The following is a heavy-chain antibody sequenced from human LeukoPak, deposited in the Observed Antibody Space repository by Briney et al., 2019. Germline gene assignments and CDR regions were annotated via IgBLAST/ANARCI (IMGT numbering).Heavy chain of an antibody. CDR1: GGSISSYY. CDR2: SHYSGST. J-gene: IGHJ4*02. Sequence: PSETLSLTCTVSGGSISSYYWSCIRQPPGKGLEWIGYSHYSGSTNLNPSLKSRVTMSVDTSKNQFSLKLGSVTAADTAVYYCAGHDSNFGSGSYPLGYWGQGTLVTVSS. D-gene: IGHD3-10*01. CDR3: AGHDSNFGSGSYPLGY. V-gene: IGHV4-59*08.